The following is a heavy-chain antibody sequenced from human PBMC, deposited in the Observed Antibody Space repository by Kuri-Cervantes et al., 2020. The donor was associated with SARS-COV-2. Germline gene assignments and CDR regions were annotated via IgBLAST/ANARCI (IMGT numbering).Heavy chain of an antibody. J-gene: IGHJ5*02. CDR2: INHSGST. CDR1: GGSISSSGYY. Sequence: SETLSLTCTVSGGSISSSGYYWSWIRQPPGKGLEWIGEINHSGSTNYNPSLKSRVTISVDTSKNQFSLKLSSVTAADTAVYYCARSFRYSGSWSNWFDPWGQGTLVTVSS. D-gene: IGHD1-26*01. V-gene: IGHV4-39*07. CDR3: ARSFRYSGSWSNWFDP.